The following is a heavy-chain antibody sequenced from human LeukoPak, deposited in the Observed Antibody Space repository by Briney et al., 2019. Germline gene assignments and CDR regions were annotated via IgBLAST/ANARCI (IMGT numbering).Heavy chain of an antibody. CDR3: ARVGLLRYSSRPFDY. V-gene: IGHV4-34*01. CDR2: INHSGST. D-gene: IGHD6-13*01. CDR1: GGSFSGYS. Sequence: PSETLSLTCAVYGGSFSGYSWSWIRQPPGKGLEGIGEINHSGSTNYNPSLKSRVTISVDTSKNQFSLRLSSVTAADTAVYYCARVGLLRYSSRPFDYWGQGTLVTVSS. J-gene: IGHJ4*02.